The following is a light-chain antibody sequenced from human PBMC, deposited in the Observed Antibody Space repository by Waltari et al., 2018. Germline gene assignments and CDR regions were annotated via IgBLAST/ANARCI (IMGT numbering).Light chain of an antibody. Sequence: QTALTQPPSVSGSPGQPVTISCTGTRTDIGSYNYVSWYQQHPDKAPKLMIYDVNKRPSGVSDRFSGSKSGNTVSLTISGLQAEDEAEYYCSSYEASNTLLFGGGTRLTVL. V-gene: IGLV2-11*01. J-gene: IGLJ3*02. CDR3: SSYEASNTLL. CDR2: DVN. CDR1: RTDIGSYNY.